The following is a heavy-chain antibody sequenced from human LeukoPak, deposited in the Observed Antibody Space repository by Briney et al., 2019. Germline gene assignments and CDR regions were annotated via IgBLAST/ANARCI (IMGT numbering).Heavy chain of an antibody. D-gene: IGHD6-13*01. Sequence: GRSLRLSCAASGFTFSSYGIHWVRQAPGKGLEWVAVISYDGSNKYYADSVKGRFTISRDNYKNTLYLQTSSLRAEDTAVYYCARDSSTWTYYYYYGMDVWGQGTTVTVSS. CDR1: GFTFSSYG. CDR2: ISYDGSNK. V-gene: IGHV3-30-3*01. J-gene: IGHJ6*02. CDR3: ARDSSTWTYYYYYGMDV.